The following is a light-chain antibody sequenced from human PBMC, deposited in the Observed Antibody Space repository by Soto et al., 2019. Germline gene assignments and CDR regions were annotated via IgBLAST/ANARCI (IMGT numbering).Light chain of an antibody. CDR3: NTYTSSNSWV. CDR1: SSDIGDYRY. V-gene: IGLV2-14*01. Sequence: QSALTQPASVSGSPGQSITISCTGTSSDIGDYRYVSWYQQHPGKAPKLMIYEVNNRPSGVSSRFSGSNSGNKASLTISGLQSEDEADYYCNTYTSSNSWVFGGGTKLTVL. CDR2: EVN. J-gene: IGLJ3*02.